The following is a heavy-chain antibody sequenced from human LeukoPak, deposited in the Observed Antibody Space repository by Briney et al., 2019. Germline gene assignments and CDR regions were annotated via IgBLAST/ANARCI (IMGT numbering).Heavy chain of an antibody. CDR2: ISSSSSYI. CDR3: ARLYYDFLSGAFDI. J-gene: IGHJ3*02. CDR1: GFTFSSYS. V-gene: IGHV3-21*01. Sequence: KAGGSLRLSCAASGFTFSSYSMNWVRQAPGKGLEWVSSISSSSSYIYYADSVKGRFTISGDNAKNSLYLQMNSLRAEDTAVYYCARLYYDFLSGAFDIWGQGTMVTVSS. D-gene: IGHD3-3*01.